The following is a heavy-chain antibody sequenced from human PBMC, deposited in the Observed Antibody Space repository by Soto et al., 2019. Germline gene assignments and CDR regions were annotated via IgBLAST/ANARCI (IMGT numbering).Heavy chain of an antibody. CDR3: ATSSDWSPLLDY. Sequence: XSVNGSCEASRYSFTNYYLPWVRQAPGQRPEWMGWINNGGGTIYAQKFQGRLTMTRDTTITTAYMELSRLSSDDTAFYYCATSSDWSPLLDYWGQGTLVTVSS. J-gene: IGHJ4*02. CDR2: INNGGGT. D-gene: IGHD6-19*01. CDR1: RYSFTNYY. V-gene: IGHV1-2*02.